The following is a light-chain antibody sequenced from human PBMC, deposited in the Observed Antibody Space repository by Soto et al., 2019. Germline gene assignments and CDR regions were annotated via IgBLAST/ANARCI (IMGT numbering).Light chain of an antibody. J-gene: IGLJ2*01. CDR1: SSDVGGYNY. CDR3: SSYTSSSPHVV. Sequence: HSVLTQPASVSGSPGQSITISCTGTSSDVGGYNYVSWYQQHSGKAPKLMIYEVSNRPSGVSNRFSGSKSGNTASLTISGLQAEDEADYYCSSYTSSSPHVVFGGGTKLTVL. V-gene: IGLV2-14*01. CDR2: EVS.